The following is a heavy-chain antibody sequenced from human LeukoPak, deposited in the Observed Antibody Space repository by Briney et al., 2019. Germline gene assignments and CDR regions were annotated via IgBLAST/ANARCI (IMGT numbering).Heavy chain of an antibody. D-gene: IGHD6-19*01. CDR1: GFTVSSNY. J-gene: IGHJ4*02. Sequence: GGSLRLSCAASGFTVSSNYMSWVRQAPGKGLEWVSYISSSGSTIYYADSVKGRFTISRDNAKNSLYLQMNSLRAEDTAVYYCARDQFDSSGWFDYWGQGTLVTVSS. CDR2: ISSSGSTI. CDR3: ARDQFDSSGWFDY. V-gene: IGHV3-11*04.